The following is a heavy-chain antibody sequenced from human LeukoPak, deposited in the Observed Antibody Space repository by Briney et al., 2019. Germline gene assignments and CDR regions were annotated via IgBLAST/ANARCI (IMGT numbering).Heavy chain of an antibody. J-gene: IGHJ4*02. CDR1: GFTFSSFS. Sequence: GGSLRLSCAASGFTFSSFSMNWVRQAPGKGLEWVSSISSSSSYTYYADSVKGRFTISRDNAKKSLYLQMNSLRAEDTAVYYCARASSGWAVDLYYFDNWGQGTQVAVSS. CDR3: ARASSGWAVDLYYFDN. CDR2: ISSSSSYT. D-gene: IGHD6-19*01. V-gene: IGHV3-21*01.